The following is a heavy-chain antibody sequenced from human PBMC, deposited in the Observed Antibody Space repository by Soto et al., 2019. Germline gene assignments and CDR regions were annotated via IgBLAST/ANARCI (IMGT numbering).Heavy chain of an antibody. Sequence: SETLSLTCTVPGGSISSGDYYWSWIRQHPGKGLEWIGYIYYRGSTYYNPSLKSRVTISVDTSKNQFSLKLNSVTAADTAVYYCARRYGGNFDYWGQGTLVTVSS. CDR1: GGSISSGDYY. CDR2: IYYRGST. D-gene: IGHD3-16*01. V-gene: IGHV4-31*03. CDR3: ARRYGGNFDY. J-gene: IGHJ4*02.